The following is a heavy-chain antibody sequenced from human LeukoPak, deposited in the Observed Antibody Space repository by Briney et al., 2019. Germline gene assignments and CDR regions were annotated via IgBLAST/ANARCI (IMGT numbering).Heavy chain of an antibody. Sequence: PSESLSLTCAVYGGSFSGYYWSWIRQPPGKGLEWIGEINHSGSTNYNPSLKSRVTISVDTSKNQFSLKLSSVTAADTAVYYCARVKGSSSSRDWGQGTLVTVSS. V-gene: IGHV4-34*01. CDR2: INHSGST. CDR1: GGSFSGYY. CDR3: ARVKGSSSSRD. J-gene: IGHJ4*02. D-gene: IGHD6-13*01.